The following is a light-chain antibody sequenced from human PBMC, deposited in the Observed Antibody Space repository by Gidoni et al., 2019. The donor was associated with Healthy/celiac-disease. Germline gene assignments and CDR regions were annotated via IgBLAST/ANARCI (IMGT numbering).Light chain of an antibody. CDR1: QSVSSN. CDR3: KQYNNWPGRT. CDR2: GAS. Sequence: EIVMTQSPATLSVSPRERATLSCRSSQSVSSNLAWYQQKPGQAPRLLIYGASTRATGIPARFSGSGSGTEFTLNISSLQSEDFAVYYCKQYNNWPGRTFGQGTKVEIK. V-gene: IGKV3-15*01. J-gene: IGKJ1*01.